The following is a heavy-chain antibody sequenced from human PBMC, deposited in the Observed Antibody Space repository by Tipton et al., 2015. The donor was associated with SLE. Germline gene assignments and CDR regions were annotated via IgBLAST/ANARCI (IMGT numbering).Heavy chain of an antibody. Sequence: TLSLTCTVSGGSISSGGHYWSWIRQPAGKGLEWIGRIHASGSSGSTEYNPSLKSRVSMSLDTSKNQFSLNLTSVTAADTAVYYCAGHVGVAYYYAMDVWGQGTTVAISS. CDR1: GGSISSGGHY. CDR3: AGHVGVAYYYAMDV. D-gene: IGHD2-15*01. CDR2: IHASGSSGST. V-gene: IGHV4-61*02. J-gene: IGHJ6*02.